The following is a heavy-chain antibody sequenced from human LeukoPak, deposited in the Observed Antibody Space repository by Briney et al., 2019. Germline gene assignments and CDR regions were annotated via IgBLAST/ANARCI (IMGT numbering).Heavy chain of an antibody. Sequence: SETLSLTCTVSGGSISSYYWSWIRQPPGRGLEWIGYTYYSGSTNYNPSLKSRVTISVDTSKNQFSLKLSSVTAADTAVYYCARSRRDGYGTFQHWGQGTLVTVSS. CDR1: GGSISSYY. V-gene: IGHV4-59*01. J-gene: IGHJ1*01. CDR3: ARSRRDGYGTFQH. D-gene: IGHD5-24*01. CDR2: TYYSGST.